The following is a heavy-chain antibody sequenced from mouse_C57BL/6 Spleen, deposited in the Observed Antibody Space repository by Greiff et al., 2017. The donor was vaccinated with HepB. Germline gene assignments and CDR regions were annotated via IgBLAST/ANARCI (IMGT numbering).Heavy chain of an antibody. CDR1: GYTFTDYY. Sequence: QVQLKESGAELVRPGASVKLSCKASGYTFTDYYVNWVKQRPGQGLEWIARIYPGSGNTYYNEKFKGKATLTAEKSSSTAYMQLSSLTSEDSAVYFCASGPPRFAYWGQGTLVTVSA. V-gene: IGHV1-76*01. CDR3: ASGPPRFAY. J-gene: IGHJ3*01. D-gene: IGHD6-1*01. CDR2: IYPGSGNT.